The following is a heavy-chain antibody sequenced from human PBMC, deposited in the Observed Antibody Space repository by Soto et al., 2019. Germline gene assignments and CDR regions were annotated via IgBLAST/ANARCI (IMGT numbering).Heavy chain of an antibody. J-gene: IGHJ6*02. D-gene: IGHD5-12*01. Sequence: QVQLVQSGAEVKKHGASVKVSCKASGYTFTSYGISWVRQAPGQGLEWMGWISAYNGNTNYAQKLQGRVTMTTDTSTSTAYMELRSLRSDDTAGYSCARYDTGATMGRGDYYYGMDVWGQGPTVTVS. CDR2: ISAYNGNT. V-gene: IGHV1-18*04. CDR1: GYTFTSYG. CDR3: ARYDTGATMGRGDYYYGMDV.